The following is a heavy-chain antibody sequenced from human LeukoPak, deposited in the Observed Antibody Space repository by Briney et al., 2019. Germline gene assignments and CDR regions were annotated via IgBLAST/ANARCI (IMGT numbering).Heavy chain of an antibody. CDR3: ATVYSSSWYGNWFDP. J-gene: IGHJ5*02. CDR1: GYTFTGYY. V-gene: IGHV1-2*02. CDR2: INPNSGGT. Sequence: ASVKVSCKASGYTFTGYYMHWVRQAPGQGLEWMGWINPNSGGTSYAQKFQGRVTMTRDTSISTAYMELSRLRSDDTAVYYCATVYSSSWYGNWFDPWGQGTLVTVSS. D-gene: IGHD6-13*01.